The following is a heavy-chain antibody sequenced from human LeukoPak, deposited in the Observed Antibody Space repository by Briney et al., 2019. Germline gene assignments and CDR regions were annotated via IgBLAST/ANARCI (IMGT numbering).Heavy chain of an antibody. CDR2: ISSSSSYI. V-gene: IGHV3-21*04. Sequence: GGSLRLSCAASGFTFSSYSMNWVRQAPGKGLEWVSSISSSSSYIYYAVSVKGRFTISRDNSKNTLYLQMNSLRAEDTAVYYCAKRSMIVVVTDYAFDIWGQGTMVTVSS. CDR1: GFTFSSYS. J-gene: IGHJ3*02. D-gene: IGHD3-22*01. CDR3: AKRSMIVVVTDYAFDI.